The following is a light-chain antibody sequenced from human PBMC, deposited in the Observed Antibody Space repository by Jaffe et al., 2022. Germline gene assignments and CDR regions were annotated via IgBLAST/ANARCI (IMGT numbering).Light chain of an antibody. V-gene: IGKV1-9*01. CDR2: AAS. Sequence: DIQLTQSPSFLSASVGDRVTITCRASQGISSYLAWYQQKPGKAPNLLIYAASTLQSGVPSRFSGSESGTEFTLTISSLQPEDFATYFCLQLNSYPLTFGGGTKVEI. J-gene: IGKJ4*01. CDR3: LQLNSYPLT. CDR1: QGISSY.